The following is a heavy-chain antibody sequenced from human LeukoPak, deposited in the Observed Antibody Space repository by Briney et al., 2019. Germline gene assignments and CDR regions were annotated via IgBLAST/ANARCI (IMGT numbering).Heavy chain of an antibody. Sequence: SVKVSCKASGGTFSSYAISWVRQAPGQGLEWMGGIIPIFGTANYAQKFQGRVTITADESTSTAYMELSSLRSEDTAVYYCARGGVAVAGTRSGDAFDIWGQGTMVTVSS. CDR3: ARGGVAVAGTRSGDAFDI. V-gene: IGHV1-69*13. CDR1: GGTFSSYA. CDR2: IIPIFGTA. D-gene: IGHD6-19*01. J-gene: IGHJ3*02.